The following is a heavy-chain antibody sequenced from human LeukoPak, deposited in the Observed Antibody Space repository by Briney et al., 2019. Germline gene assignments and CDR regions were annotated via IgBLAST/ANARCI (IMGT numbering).Heavy chain of an antibody. Sequence: ASVTVSCKASVYTFTRYYMHWVRQAPGQGLEWMEWINPNSGGTNYAQKFQGRVTMTRDTSISTAYMELSRLRSDDTAVYYCARDLGPYGDYVGFHLDYWGQGTLVTVSS. CDR2: INPNSGGT. CDR3: ARDLGPYGDYVGFHLDY. CDR1: VYTFTRYY. D-gene: IGHD4-17*01. J-gene: IGHJ4*02. V-gene: IGHV1-2*02.